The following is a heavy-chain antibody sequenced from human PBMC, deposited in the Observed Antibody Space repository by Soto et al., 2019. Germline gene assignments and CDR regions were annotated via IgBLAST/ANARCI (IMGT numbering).Heavy chain of an antibody. Sequence: QVHLVESGGGVVQPGRSPRLSCVASGFTFSNYGMHWARKAQARGREWVEVISYDGSNKYYADSVKGRFTISRDNSKNTLYLQMTSLRTEDTALYYCAKLDEGGLQYAYYAMDVWGQGTTVTVSS. CDR2: ISYDGSNK. J-gene: IGHJ6*02. V-gene: IGHV3-30*18. CDR3: AKLDEGGLQYAYYAMDV. D-gene: IGHD2-15*01. CDR1: GFTFSNYG.